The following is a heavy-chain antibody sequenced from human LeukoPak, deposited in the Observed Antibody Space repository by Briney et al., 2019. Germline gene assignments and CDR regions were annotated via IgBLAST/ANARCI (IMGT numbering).Heavy chain of an antibody. CDR1: GFTFSSYG. J-gene: IGHJ4*02. D-gene: IGHD6-13*01. CDR3: ANGGSSWAYYFDY. V-gene: IGHV3-30*02. CDR2: IRYDGSNK. Sequence: PGRSLRLSCAASGFTFSSYGMHWVRQAPGKGLEWVAFIRYDGSNKYYADSVKGRFTISRDNSKNTLYLQMNSLRAEDTAVYYCANGGSSWAYYFDYWGQGTLVTVSS.